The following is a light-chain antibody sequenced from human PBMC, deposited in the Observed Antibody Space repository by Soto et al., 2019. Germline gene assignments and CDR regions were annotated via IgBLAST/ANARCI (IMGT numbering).Light chain of an antibody. CDR1: QTVSDMY. Sequence: EIVLTQSPDTLSLSPGERATLSCRASQTVSDMYLAWYQQRRGQSPRLLIYGASGRAPGIPARFSGSGSGTDFTLTINSLEPEDFAVYYCQHLARVARTFGPGTKVDIK. V-gene: IGKV3-20*01. CDR2: GAS. CDR3: QHLARVART. J-gene: IGKJ3*01.